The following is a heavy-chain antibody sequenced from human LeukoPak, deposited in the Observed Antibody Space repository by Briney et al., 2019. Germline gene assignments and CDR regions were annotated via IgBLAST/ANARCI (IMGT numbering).Heavy chain of an antibody. J-gene: IGHJ5*02. CDR2: IYYSGST. Sequence: SETLSLTCTVSGGSISSYYWGWIRQPPGKGLEWIGSIYYSGSTYYNPSLKSRVTISVDTSRNQFSLKLSSVTAADTAVYYCTRRIVGGSWFDPWGQGTLVTVSS. CDR1: GGSISSYY. CDR3: TRRIVGGSWFDP. V-gene: IGHV4-39*01. D-gene: IGHD3-16*01.